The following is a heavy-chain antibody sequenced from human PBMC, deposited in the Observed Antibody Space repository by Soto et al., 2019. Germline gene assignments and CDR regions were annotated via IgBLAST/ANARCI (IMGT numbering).Heavy chain of an antibody. Sequence: PVGSLRLSCAVSGFTFSSYSMNWVRQAPGKGLEWVSSISSSSSYIYYADSVKGRFTISRDNAKNSLYLQMNSLRAEDTAVYYCAKGALKPTPYYFDYWGQGTLVTVSS. CDR3: AKGALKPTPYYFDY. CDR1: GFTFSSYS. J-gene: IGHJ4*02. CDR2: ISSSSSYI. V-gene: IGHV3-21*01.